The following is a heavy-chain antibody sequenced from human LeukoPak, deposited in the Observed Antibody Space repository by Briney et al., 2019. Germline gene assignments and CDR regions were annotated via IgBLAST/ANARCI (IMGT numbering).Heavy chain of an antibody. V-gene: IGHV4-59*01. D-gene: IGHD3-10*01. CDR3: ARTTTVRGTYYMDV. CDR2: IYYSGYT. Sequence: SETLSLTCTVSGGSISSYYWSWIRQPPGKGLEWIGYIYYSGYTNYNPSLKSRVTISVDTSKNQFSLKLSSVTAADTAVYYCARTTTVRGTYYMDVWGKGTTVTISS. J-gene: IGHJ6*03. CDR1: GGSISSYY.